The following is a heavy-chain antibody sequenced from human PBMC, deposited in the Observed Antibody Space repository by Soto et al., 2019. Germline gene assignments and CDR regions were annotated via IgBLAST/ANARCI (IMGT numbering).Heavy chain of an antibody. V-gene: IGHV4-59*01. Sequence: SETLSLTGTVTGGSISSYDCSWIRQPPWKGLEWIGYIYYSAITSYNPSIKSRVTISVDTSKNQFSLKLSSVTAADKDVYYCARDTYGSWYPGIDFWGQGTTVTLSS. CDR1: GGSISSYD. CDR3: ARDTYGSWYPGIDF. CDR2: IYYSAIT. J-gene: IGHJ6*02. D-gene: IGHD3-10*01.